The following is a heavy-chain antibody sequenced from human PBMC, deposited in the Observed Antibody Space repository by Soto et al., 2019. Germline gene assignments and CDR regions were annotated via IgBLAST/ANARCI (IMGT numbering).Heavy chain of an antibody. CDR1: GGSISSGDYY. J-gene: IGHJ4*02. CDR3: ARAWRYYYDSSGYYPPLV. V-gene: IGHV4-30-4*02. D-gene: IGHD3-22*01. Sequence: KPSDTLSLTCTVSGGSISSGDYYWSWIRQPPGKGLEWIGYIYYSGSTYYNPSLKSRVTISVDTSKNQFSLKLSSVTAADTAVYYCARAWRYYYDSSGYYPPLVWGQGTLVTVSS. CDR2: IYYSGST.